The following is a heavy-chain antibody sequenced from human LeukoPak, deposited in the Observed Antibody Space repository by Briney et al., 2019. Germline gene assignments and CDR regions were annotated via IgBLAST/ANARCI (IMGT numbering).Heavy chain of an antibody. J-gene: IGHJ4*02. V-gene: IGHV3-74*01. CDR1: GFTFSSYW. Sequence: GGSLRLSCAASGFTFSSYWMHWVRQAPGKGRVWVSRINSDGSSTNYADSVKGRFTISRDNAKNTLYLQMNSLRAEDTAVYYCAVAGYSDYYFDYWGQGNLVTVSS. D-gene: IGHD3-9*01. CDR2: INSDGSST. CDR3: AVAGYSDYYFDY.